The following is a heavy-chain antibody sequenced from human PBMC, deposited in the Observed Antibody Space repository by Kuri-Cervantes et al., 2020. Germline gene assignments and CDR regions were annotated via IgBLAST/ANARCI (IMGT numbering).Heavy chain of an antibody. CDR2: IYYSGST. CDR1: GFTFSDYY. CDR3: ARIRNWFDP. D-gene: IGHD3-16*01. J-gene: IGHJ5*02. V-gene: IGHV4-38-2*01. Sequence: GSLRLSCAASGFTFSDYYMSWIRQPPGKGLEWIGSIYYSGSTYYNPSLKSRVTISVDTSKNQFSLKLSSVTAADTAVYYCARIRNWFDPWGQGTLVTVSS.